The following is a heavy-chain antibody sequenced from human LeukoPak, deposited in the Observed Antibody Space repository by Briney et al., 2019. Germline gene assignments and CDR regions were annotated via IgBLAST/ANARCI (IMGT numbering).Heavy chain of an antibody. CDR1: GDSVSSNSSA. D-gene: IGHD5-18*01. V-gene: IGHV6-1*01. CDR2: TYYRSKWYN. J-gene: IGHJ5*02. CDR3: ARIGYSYGGP. Sequence: SQTLSLTCAISGDSVSSNSSAWNWIRQSPWRGLEWLGRTYYRSKWYNDYAVSVKGRITINPDTSKNHFSLQLNSVTPEDTAIYYCARIGYSYGGPWGQGTLVTVSS.